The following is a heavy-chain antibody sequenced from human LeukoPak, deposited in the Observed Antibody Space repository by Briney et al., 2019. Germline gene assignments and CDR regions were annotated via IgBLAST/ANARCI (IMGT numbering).Heavy chain of an antibody. CDR2: INHSGST. Sequence: SETLSLTCAVYGGSFSGYYWSWIRQPPGKGLEWIGEINHSGSTNYNPSLKSRVTISVDKSKNQFSLKLSSVTAADTALYYCARATDLVRGVVGAFDIWGQGTLVTVSS. CDR3: ARATDLVRGVVGAFDI. J-gene: IGHJ3*02. D-gene: IGHD3-10*01. CDR1: GGSFSGYY. V-gene: IGHV4-34*01.